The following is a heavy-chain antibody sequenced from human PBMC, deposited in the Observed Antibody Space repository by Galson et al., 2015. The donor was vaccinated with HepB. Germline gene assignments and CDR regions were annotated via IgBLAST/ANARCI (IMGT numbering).Heavy chain of an antibody. D-gene: IGHD5-18*01. CDR3: ARFRKDTAMGMFDY. CDR2: ISSSSSYT. CDR1: GFTFSDYY. V-gene: IGHV3-11*03. Sequence: SLRLSCAASGFTFSDYYMSWIRQAPGKGLEWVSYISSSSSYTNYADSVKGRFTISRDNAKNSLYLQINSLRAEDTAVYYCARFRKDTAMGMFDYWGQGTLVTVSS. J-gene: IGHJ4*02.